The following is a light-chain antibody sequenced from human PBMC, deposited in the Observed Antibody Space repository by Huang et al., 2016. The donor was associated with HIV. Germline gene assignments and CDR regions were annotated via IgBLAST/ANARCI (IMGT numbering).Light chain of an antibody. CDR3: QQYGSSPLT. J-gene: IGKJ4*01. CDR2: GAS. CDR1: QSVSSSS. Sequence: EIVLTQSPGTLSLSPGERATLSCRASQSVSSSSLAWYQQKPGQSPRLLICGASNRATAIPDRFSGSGSATDFTLTISRLEPEDFAVYYCQQYGSSPLTFGGGTKVEIK. V-gene: IGKV3-20*01.